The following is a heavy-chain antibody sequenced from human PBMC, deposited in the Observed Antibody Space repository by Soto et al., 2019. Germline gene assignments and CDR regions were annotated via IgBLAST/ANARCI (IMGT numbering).Heavy chain of an antibody. CDR3: ARGGKAKLHYFDY. Sequence: SVKVSCKASGGTFSSYAISWVRQAPGQGLEWMGGIIPIFGTANYAQKFQGRVTITADEYTSTAYMELSRMRSEDTAVYYCARGGKAKLHYFDYSGQGNLVPVT. CDR1: GGTFSSYA. V-gene: IGHV1-69*13. J-gene: IGHJ4*02. D-gene: IGHD6-13*01. CDR2: IIPIFGTA.